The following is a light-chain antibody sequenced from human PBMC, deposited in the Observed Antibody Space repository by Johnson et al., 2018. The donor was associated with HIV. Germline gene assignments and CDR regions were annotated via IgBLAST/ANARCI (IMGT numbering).Light chain of an antibody. J-gene: IGLJ1*01. CDR2: EKN. V-gene: IGLV1-51*02. Sequence: QSVLTQPPSVSAAPGQKVTISCSGSTSNIGNNYVSWYQQLPGTAPKLLIYEKNKRPSGIPDRFSGPKSDTSATLAITGLQTGDEADYYCGTWDSSLSANYFFGTGTKVTVL. CDR1: TSNIGNNY. CDR3: GTWDSSLSANYF.